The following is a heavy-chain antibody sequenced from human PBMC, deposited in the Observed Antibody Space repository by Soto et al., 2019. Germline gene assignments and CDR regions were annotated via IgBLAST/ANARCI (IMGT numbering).Heavy chain of an antibody. J-gene: IGHJ6*02. CDR3: AKAHQEYGAYGGHYYYYYGMDV. D-gene: IGHD4-17*01. CDR1: GFTFSSYA. V-gene: IGHV3-23*01. CDR2: ISGSGGST. Sequence: EVQLLESGGGLVQPGGSLRLSCAASGFTFSSYAMSWVRQAPGKGLEWVSAISGSGGSTYYADSVKGRFTISRDNSKNTLYLQMNSLRAEDTSVYYCAKAHQEYGAYGGHYYYYYGMDVWGQGTTVTVSS.